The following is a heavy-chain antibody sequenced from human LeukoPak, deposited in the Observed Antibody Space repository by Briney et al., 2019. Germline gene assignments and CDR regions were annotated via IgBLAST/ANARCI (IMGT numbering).Heavy chain of an antibody. CDR2: IIPIFGTA. D-gene: IGHD3-22*01. CDR1: GGTFSSYA. J-gene: IGHJ4*02. Sequence: GASVKVSCKASGGTFSSYAISRVRQAPGQGLEWMGGIIPIFGTANYAQKFQGRVTITADESTSTAYMELSSLRSDDTAVYYCAREEANTRIHFDYWGQGTLVTVSS. V-gene: IGHV1-69*01. CDR3: AREEANTRIHFDY.